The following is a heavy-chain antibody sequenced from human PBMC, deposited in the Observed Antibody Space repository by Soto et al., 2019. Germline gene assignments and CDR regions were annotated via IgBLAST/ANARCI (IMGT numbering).Heavy chain of an antibody. D-gene: IGHD3-10*01. CDR3: ASTTYYYGSGSYCYGMDV. CDR1: GYSFTSYW. J-gene: IGHJ6*02. CDR2: IYPGDSDT. V-gene: IGHV5-51*01. Sequence: GESLKISCKGSGYSFTSYWIGWVRQMPGKGLEWMGIIYPGDSDTRYSPSFQGQVTISADKSISTAYLQWSSLKASDTAMYYCASTTYYYGSGSYCYGMDVWGQGTTVTVSS.